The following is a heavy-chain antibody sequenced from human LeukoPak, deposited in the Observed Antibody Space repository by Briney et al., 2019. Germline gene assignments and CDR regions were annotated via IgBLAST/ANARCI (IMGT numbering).Heavy chain of an antibody. CDR1: GYTFSTYD. Sequence: ASVKVSCKAAGYTFSTYDISWVRQATGQGLEWMGWMNPKSGNTLYAQKFQGRVTMTRNTSISTAYMELSSVRSEDTAEYYCARFLKNPVNRRGPANYYMDVWGKGTTVTISS. CDR3: ARFLKNPVNRRGPANYYMDV. D-gene: IGHD2/OR15-2a*01. V-gene: IGHV1-8*01. CDR2: MNPKSGNT. J-gene: IGHJ6*03.